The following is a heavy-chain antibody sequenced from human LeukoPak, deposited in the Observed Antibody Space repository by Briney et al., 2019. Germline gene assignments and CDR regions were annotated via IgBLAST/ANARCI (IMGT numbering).Heavy chain of an antibody. D-gene: IGHD6-19*01. CDR1: GFTFSINV. Sequence: GVSLRLSCAASGFTFSINVMIWVRQAPGKGLEWVSSIPASGDSTYYADSVKGRFTISRDNSKNSLYLQMNSLRAEDTAVYYCAKESSGGWYFDYWGQGTLVTVSS. CDR3: AKESSGGWYFDY. V-gene: IGHV3-23*01. J-gene: IGHJ4*02. CDR2: IPASGDST.